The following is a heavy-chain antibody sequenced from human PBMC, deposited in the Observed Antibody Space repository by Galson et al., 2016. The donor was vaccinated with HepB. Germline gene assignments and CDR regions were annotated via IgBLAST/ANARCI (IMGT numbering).Heavy chain of an antibody. V-gene: IGHV3-74*01. D-gene: IGHD3-16*01. CDR3: ARVIKGFTDY. J-gene: IGHJ4*02. Sequence: SLRLSCAASGFTFSPYWMHRVRQAPGKGLVWVSQINTDGTITTYADSVKGRFTSSRDNAKNTLYLQMNSLRDEDTAVYYCARVIKGFTDYWGRGTLVAVSS. CDR1: GFTFSPYW. CDR2: INTDGTIT.